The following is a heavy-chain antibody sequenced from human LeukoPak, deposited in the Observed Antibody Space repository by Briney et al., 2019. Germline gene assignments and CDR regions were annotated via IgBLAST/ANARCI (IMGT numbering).Heavy chain of an antibody. J-gene: IGHJ4*02. Sequence: GGSLRLSCAASGFTFSSYSMNWVRQAPGKGLEWVSSISSSSSYVYYADSVKGRFTISRDNAKNSLYLQMNSLRAEDTAVYYCARADWNDGAGSDYWGQGTLVTVSS. CDR2: ISSSSSYV. CDR1: GFTFSSYS. D-gene: IGHD1-1*01. CDR3: ARADWNDGAGSDY. V-gene: IGHV3-21*01.